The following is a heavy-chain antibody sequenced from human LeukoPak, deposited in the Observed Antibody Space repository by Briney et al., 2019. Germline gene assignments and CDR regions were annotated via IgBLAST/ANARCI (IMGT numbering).Heavy chain of an antibody. D-gene: IGHD6-19*01. CDR1: GFTFSSYS. Sequence: SGGSLRLSCAASGFTFSSYSMNWVRQAPGKGLEWVSSISNSSSYIYYADSVKGRFTISRDNAKNSLYLQMNSLRAEDTAVYYCARDPPQTWQWPDFDYWGQGTLVTVSS. J-gene: IGHJ4*02. CDR3: ARDPPQTWQWPDFDY. CDR2: ISNSSSYI. V-gene: IGHV3-21*01.